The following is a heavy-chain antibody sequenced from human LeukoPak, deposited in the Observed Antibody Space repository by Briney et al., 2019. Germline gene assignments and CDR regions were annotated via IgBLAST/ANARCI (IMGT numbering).Heavy chain of an antibody. CDR3: ARVFSSGWYGMYYFDY. V-gene: IGHV1-69*05. J-gene: IGHJ4*02. CDR1: GGTFSSYA. CDR2: IIPIFGTA. Sequence: SVKVSCKASGGTFSSYAISWVRQAPGQGLEWMGGIIPIFGTANYAQKFQGRVTITTDESTSTAYMELSSLRSEDTAVYYCARVFSSGWYGMYYFDYWGQGTLVTVSS. D-gene: IGHD6-19*01.